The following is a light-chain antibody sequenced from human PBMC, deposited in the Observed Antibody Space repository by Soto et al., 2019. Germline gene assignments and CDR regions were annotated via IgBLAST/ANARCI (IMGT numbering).Light chain of an antibody. Sequence: DIQMTQSPTSLSASVGDRVTITCQASQDITNHLNWYQQKPGKAPNLLIYEATNLETGVPSRFSGGGSGTDFTLTIGSLQPEDFATYYCQQYGPYLLTFGPGTKVH. CDR2: EAT. J-gene: IGKJ3*01. CDR3: QQYGPYLLT. V-gene: IGKV1-33*01. CDR1: QDITNH.